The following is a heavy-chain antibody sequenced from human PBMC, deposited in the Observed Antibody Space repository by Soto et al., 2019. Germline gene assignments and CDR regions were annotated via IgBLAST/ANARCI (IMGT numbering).Heavy chain of an antibody. Sequence: QVPLVESGGGVVQPGRSLSLSCAASGFTFRSYGMHWVRQATGKGLEWVAVIPYDGSNKYYPDSVKSRFAMSRDNSKNTLYRQMNSLRAEDTAVYYCAKVRGTAAPEAFDPWVQGTLVTVSS. V-gene: IGHV3-30*18. CDR2: IPYDGSNK. CDR1: GFTFRSYG. D-gene: IGHD6-25*01. J-gene: IGHJ5*02. CDR3: AKVRGTAAPEAFDP.